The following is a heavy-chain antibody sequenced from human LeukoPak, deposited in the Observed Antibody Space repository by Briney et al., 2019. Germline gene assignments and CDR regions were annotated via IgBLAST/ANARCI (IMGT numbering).Heavy chain of an antibody. D-gene: IGHD3-3*01. CDR1: GGSISSYY. V-gene: IGHV4-59*01. J-gene: IGHJ4*02. Sequence: SETLSLTCTVAGGSISSYYWSWIRQPPGKGLEWIGYIYYSGGTNYTPSLKSRVTISVDTSKNQFSLKLSSVTAADTAVYYCARVLTIFGVVTKALDYWGQGTLVTVSS. CDR3: ARVLTIFGVVTKALDY. CDR2: IYYSGGT.